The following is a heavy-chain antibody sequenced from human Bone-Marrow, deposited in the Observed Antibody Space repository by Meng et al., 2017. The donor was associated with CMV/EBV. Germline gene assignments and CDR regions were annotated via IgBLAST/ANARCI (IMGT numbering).Heavy chain of an antibody. J-gene: IGHJ6*02. Sequence: GESLKISCAASGFTFSSYAMHWVRQAPGKGLEWVSNIKQDGSEKYYVDSVKGRFTISRDNAKNSLYLQMNSLRAEDTAVYYCASDVTSVDHYVFWSGYTGGLGMDVWGQGTTVTVSS. CDR1: GFTFSSYA. CDR2: IKQDGSEK. V-gene: IGHV3-7*01. D-gene: IGHD3-3*01. CDR3: ASDVTSVDHYVFWSGYTGGLGMDV.